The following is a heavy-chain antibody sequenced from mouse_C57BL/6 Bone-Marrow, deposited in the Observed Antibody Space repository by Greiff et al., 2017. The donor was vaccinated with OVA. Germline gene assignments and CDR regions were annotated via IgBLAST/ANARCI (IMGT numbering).Heavy chain of an antibody. J-gene: IGHJ3*01. CDR1: GFTFSDYG. CDR2: ISSGSSTI. CDR3: ARGDDYDGGAWFAY. V-gene: IGHV5-17*01. D-gene: IGHD2-4*01. Sequence: EVQLQESGGGLVKPGGSLKLSCAASGFTFSDYGMHWVRQAPEKGLEWVAYISSGSSTIYYADTVKGRFTISRDNAKNTLFLQMTSLRSEDTAMYYCARGDDYDGGAWFAYWGQGTLVTVSA.